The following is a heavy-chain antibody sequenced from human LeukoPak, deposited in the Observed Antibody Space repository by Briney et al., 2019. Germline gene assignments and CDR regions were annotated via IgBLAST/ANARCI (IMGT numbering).Heavy chain of an antibody. Sequence: SETLSLTCTVSGGSMSSYYWSWIRQPPGKGLEWIGYIYYSGSTNYNPSLKSRVTISVDTSKNQFSLKLSSVTAADTAVYYCARSVVVAAANWFDPWGQGTLVTVST. D-gene: IGHD2-15*01. V-gene: IGHV4-59*01. CDR2: IYYSGST. CDR3: ARSVVVAAANWFDP. J-gene: IGHJ5*02. CDR1: GGSMSSYY.